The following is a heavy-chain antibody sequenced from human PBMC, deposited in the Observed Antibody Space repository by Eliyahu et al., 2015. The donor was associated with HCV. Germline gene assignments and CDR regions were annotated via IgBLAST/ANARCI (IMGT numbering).Heavy chain of an antibody. J-gene: IGHJ6*04. V-gene: IGHV3-33*01. CDR2: IRYDGSNK. CDR3: ARGGAEWYYHGMDV. D-gene: IGHD3-3*01. CDR1: GFSFSSHA. Sequence: QVQLVESGGGVVQPGRSXXLSCATSGFSFSSHAIHWVRQAPGKGXEWVADIRYDGSNKNYADSVRGRCTISRDNSKNTVYLELNSLRVEDTAVYYCARGGAEWYYHGMDVWGKGTTVTVSS.